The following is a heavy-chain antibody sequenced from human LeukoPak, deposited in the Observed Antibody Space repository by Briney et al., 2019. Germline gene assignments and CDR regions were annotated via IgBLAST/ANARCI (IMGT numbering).Heavy chain of an antibody. V-gene: IGHV4-30-4*08. J-gene: IGHJ3*02. CDR3: ASSHDLLGAFDI. CDR2: IYYSGST. Sequence: SETLSLTCAVYGGSFSGYYWSWIRQPPGKGLEWIGYIYYSGSTYYNPSLKSRVTISVDTSKNQFSLKLSSVTAADTAVYYCASSHDLLGAFDIWGQGTMVTVSS. CDR1: GGSFSGYY. D-gene: IGHD2-15*01.